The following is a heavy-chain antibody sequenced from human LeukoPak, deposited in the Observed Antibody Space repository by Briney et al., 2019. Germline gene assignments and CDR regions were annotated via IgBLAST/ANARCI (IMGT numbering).Heavy chain of an antibody. CDR3: ARRLITVIVVVIAVPYFDY. D-gene: IGHD3-22*01. CDR1: GGAFSGYY. Sequence: SETLSLTCAVYGGAFSGYYWSWIRQPPGKGLEWIGEINHSGSTNYNPSLKSRVTISVDTSKNQFSLKLSSVTAADTAVYYCARRLITVIVVVIAVPYFDYWGQGTLVTVSS. CDR2: INHSGST. J-gene: IGHJ4*02. V-gene: IGHV4-34*01.